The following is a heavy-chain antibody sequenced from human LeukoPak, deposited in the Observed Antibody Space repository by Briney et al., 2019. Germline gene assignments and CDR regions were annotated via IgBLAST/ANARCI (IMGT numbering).Heavy chain of an antibody. CDR2: IIPIFGTA. J-gene: IGHJ4*02. CDR1: GGTFSSYA. V-gene: IGHV1-69*05. D-gene: IGHD6-19*01. Sequence: SVKVSCKASGGTFSSYAISWVRQAPGPGLEWMGRIIPIFGTANYAQKFQGRVTITTDESTSTAYMELRSLRSEDTALYCCASAGYSSGWYPFDYWGQGTLVTVSS. CDR3: ASAGYSSGWYPFDY.